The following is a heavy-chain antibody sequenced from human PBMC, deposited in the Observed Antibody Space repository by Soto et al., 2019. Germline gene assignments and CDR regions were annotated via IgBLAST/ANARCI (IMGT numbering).Heavy chain of an antibody. D-gene: IGHD2-15*01. CDR3: ARLGYCSGGSCYRPAGGMDV. CDR1: GYSFTSYW. Sequence: PGESLKISCKGSGYSFTSYWISWVRQMPGKGLEWMGRIDPSDSYTNYSPSFQGHVTISADKSISTAYLQWSSLKASDTAMYYCARLGYCSGGSCYRPAGGMDVWGQGTTVTVSS. J-gene: IGHJ6*02. CDR2: IDPSDSYT. V-gene: IGHV5-10-1*01.